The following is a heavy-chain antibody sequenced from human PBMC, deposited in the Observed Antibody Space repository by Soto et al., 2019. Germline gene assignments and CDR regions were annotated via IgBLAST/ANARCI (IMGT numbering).Heavy chain of an antibody. CDR2: ISYDGSNK. CDR1: GFTLSSYA. V-gene: IGHV3-30-3*01. J-gene: IGHJ4*02. D-gene: IGHD6-13*01. Sequence: XGSLRLSCAASGFTLSSYAMHWVRQAPGKGLDWVAVISYDGSNKYYADSVKGRFTISRDNSKNTLYLQMNSLRAEDTAVYYCATTLSSSSWYMAFDYWGQGTLVTVSS. CDR3: ATTLSSSSWYMAFDY.